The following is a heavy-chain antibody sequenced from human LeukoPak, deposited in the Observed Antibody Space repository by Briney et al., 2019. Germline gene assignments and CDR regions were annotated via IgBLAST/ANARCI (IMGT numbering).Heavy chain of an antibody. CDR3: AKASSGSYYENWFDP. Sequence: PGRSLRLSCAASGFTFDDYAMHWVRQAPGKGLEWVSGISWNSGSIGYADSVKGRFTISRDNAKNSLYLQMNSLRAEDTALYYCAKASSGSYYENWFDPWGQGTLVTVSS. J-gene: IGHJ5*02. V-gene: IGHV3-9*01. CDR1: GFTFDDYA. CDR2: ISWNSGSI. D-gene: IGHD1-26*01.